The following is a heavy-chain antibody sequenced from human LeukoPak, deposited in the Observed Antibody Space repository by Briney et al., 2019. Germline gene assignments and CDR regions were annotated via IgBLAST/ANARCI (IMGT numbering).Heavy chain of an antibody. V-gene: IGHV4-34*01. D-gene: IGHD5-24*01. CDR1: GGSFSGYY. CDR2: INHSGST. Sequence: SETLSLTCAVYGGSFSGYYWSWIRQPPGKGLEWIGEINHSGSTNYNTSLKSRVTISLDTSKNQFSLKLSSVTAADTAVYYCARYRRDGYNAAFDIWGQGTMVTVSS. J-gene: IGHJ3*02. CDR3: ARYRRDGYNAAFDI.